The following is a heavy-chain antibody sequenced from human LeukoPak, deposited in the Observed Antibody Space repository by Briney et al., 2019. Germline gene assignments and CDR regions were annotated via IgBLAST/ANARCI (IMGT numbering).Heavy chain of an antibody. D-gene: IGHD1-26*01. CDR2: ISASGGST. Sequence: GGSLRLSCAASGFTFSSSAMSWVRQVPGKGLEWVSGISASGGSTSYADSVRGRFTISRDNSKNTLYVQMNSLRDEDTAVYHCAKDQRWESPHYLDSWGQGTLVTVSS. J-gene: IGHJ4*02. CDR1: GFTFSSSA. V-gene: IGHV3-23*01. CDR3: AKDQRWESPHYLDS.